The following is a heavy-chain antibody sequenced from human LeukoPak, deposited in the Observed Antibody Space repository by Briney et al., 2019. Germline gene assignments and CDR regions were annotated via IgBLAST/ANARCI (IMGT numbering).Heavy chain of an antibody. V-gene: IGHV4-59*12. D-gene: IGHD5-24*01. CDR2: ISDIGSI. Sequence: SETLSLTCTVSGGSISSYYWSWIRQPPGKGLEWIAYISDIGSINYNPSLKSRVTISLDTSKNQFSLKLSSVTAADTAVYYCARVRPEMATSYLTGSFDYWGQGTLVTVSS. CDR3: ARVRPEMATSYLTGSFDY. CDR1: GGSISSYY. J-gene: IGHJ4*02.